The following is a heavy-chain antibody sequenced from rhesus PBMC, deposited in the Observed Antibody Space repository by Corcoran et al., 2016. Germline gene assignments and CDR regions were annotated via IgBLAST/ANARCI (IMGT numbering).Heavy chain of an antibody. J-gene: IGHJ4*01. CDR3: VRGPYSGSTLDY. Sequence: QLQLQESGPGLVKPSETLSVTCAVSGGSISSSYGSWIRQAPGKGLEWIGDIDGSGSRTTYNPSLKSRVTLSVGTSKSQFSLKLSSVTAADTAVYYCVRGPYSGSTLDYWGQGVLVTVSS. CDR1: GGSISSSY. V-gene: IGHV4-169*01. CDR2: IDGSGSRT. D-gene: IGHD3-16*01.